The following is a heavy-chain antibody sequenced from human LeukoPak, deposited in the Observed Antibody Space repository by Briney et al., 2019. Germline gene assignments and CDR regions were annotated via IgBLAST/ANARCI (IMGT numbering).Heavy chain of an antibody. D-gene: IGHD6-13*01. CDR1: GGSISSSSYY. Sequence: PSETLSLTCTVSGGSISSSSYYWGWIRQPPGKGLEWVGCIYYSVSTYYNPSLKSRVTISVDTSKHQFSLKLSCVTAADTAVYYCARHLYSSSMYGWFDPWGQGTLVTVSS. CDR2: IYYSVST. CDR3: ARHLYSSSMYGWFDP. V-gene: IGHV4-39*01. J-gene: IGHJ5*02.